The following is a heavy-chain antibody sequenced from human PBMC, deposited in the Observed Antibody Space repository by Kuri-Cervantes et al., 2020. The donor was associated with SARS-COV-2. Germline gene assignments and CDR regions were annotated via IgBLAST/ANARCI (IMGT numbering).Heavy chain of an antibody. CDR2: IDWDDDK. D-gene: IGHD3-3*01. J-gene: IGHJ4*02. CDR3: ARSTYDFWSGSGGIALNDY. Sequence: SGPTLVKPTQTLTLTCTFSGFSLSTSGMCVSWIRQPPRKALEWLARIDWDDDKYYSTSLKTRLTISKDTSKNQVVLTMTNMDPVDTATYYCARSTYDFWSGSGGIALNDYWGQGTLVTVSS. V-gene: IGHV2-70*11. CDR1: GFSLSTSGMC.